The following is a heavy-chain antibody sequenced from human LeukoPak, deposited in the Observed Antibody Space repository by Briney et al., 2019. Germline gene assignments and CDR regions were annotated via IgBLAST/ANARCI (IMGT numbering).Heavy chain of an antibody. CDR1: GYTFTSYD. V-gene: IGHV1-8*03. Sequence: GASVKVSCKASGYTFTSYDINWVRQATGQGLEWMGWMNPNRGNTGYAQKFQGRVTITRNTSISTAYMELSSLRSEDTAVYYCARLTGTEGAFDIWGQGTMVTVSS. CDR2: MNPNRGNT. CDR3: ARLTGTEGAFDI. J-gene: IGHJ3*02. D-gene: IGHD1/OR15-1a*01.